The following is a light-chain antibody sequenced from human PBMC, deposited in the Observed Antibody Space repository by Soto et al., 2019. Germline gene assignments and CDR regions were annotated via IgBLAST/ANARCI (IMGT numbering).Light chain of an antibody. CDR2: DAS. V-gene: IGKV1-33*01. CDR3: QHHLDLPPT. CDR1: QDIRTF. Sequence: DIQMTQSPSSLSASVGDRVTITCQASQDIRTFLNWYQQKPGKAPKLLISDASSLQAGVPSRFSGSGFGTDFTLAISSLQAEDFATYFCQHHLDLPPTFGPGTLLEIK. J-gene: IGKJ5*01.